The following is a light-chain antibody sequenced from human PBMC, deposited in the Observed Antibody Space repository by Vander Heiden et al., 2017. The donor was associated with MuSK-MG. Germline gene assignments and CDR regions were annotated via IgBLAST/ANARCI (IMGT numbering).Light chain of an antibody. CDR3: VLYMGSGISV. CDR1: SGSVSTSYY. J-gene: IGLJ3*02. V-gene: IGLV8-61*01. CDR2: NTN. Sequence: QTVVTQEPSFSVSPGGTVTLTCGLSSGSVSTSYYPSWYQQTPGQAPRTLIYNTNTRSSGVPDRFSGSILGNKAALTITGAQADDESDYYCVLYMGSGISVFGGGTKLNV.